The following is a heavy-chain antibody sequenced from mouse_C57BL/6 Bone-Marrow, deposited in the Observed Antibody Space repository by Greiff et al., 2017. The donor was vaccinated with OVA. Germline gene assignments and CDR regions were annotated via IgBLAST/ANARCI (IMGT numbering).Heavy chain of an antibody. CDR1: GYTFTSYW. Sequence: QVQLQQPGAELVKPGASVKLSCKASGYTFTSYWMHWVKQRPGRGLEWIGRIDPNSGGTKYNEKFKSKATLTVDKPSSTAYMQLSSLTSEDSAVYYCARKRRPYAMDYWGQGTSVTVSS. CDR3: ARKRRPYAMDY. J-gene: IGHJ4*01. CDR2: IDPNSGGT. D-gene: IGHD1-2*01. V-gene: IGHV1-72*01.